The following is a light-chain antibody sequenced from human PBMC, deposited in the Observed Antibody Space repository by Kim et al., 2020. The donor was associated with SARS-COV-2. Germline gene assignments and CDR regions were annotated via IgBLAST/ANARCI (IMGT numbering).Light chain of an antibody. J-gene: IGLJ3*02. Sequence: LGQTVRITCQGDSLRSYYASWYQQKPGQAPVLVIYGKNNRPSGIPDRFSGSSSGNTASLTITGAQAEDEADYYCNSRDSSGNHLWVLGGGTKLTVL. CDR1: SLRSYY. V-gene: IGLV3-19*01. CDR3: NSRDSSGNHLWV. CDR2: GKN.